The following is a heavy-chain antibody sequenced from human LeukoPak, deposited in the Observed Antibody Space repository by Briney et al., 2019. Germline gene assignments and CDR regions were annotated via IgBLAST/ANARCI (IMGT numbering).Heavy chain of an antibody. CDR3: ARGVPYFQNDY. CDR1: GGSFSGYY. Sequence: NPSETLSLTCTVSGGSFSGYYCTWIRQPPGKGLEWIGEINHSGSTNYNPSLKSRVTISVDTSKNQFSLKLSSVTAADTAVYYCARGVPYFQNDYWGQGTLVTVSS. J-gene: IGHJ4*02. CDR2: INHSGST. D-gene: IGHD2-21*01. V-gene: IGHV4-34*01.